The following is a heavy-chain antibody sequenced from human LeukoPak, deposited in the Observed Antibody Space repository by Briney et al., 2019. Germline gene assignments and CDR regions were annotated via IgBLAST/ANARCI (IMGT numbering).Heavy chain of an antibody. CDR3: ARDPRAARPHYFDY. D-gene: IGHD6-6*01. CDR2: ISSSSSTI. J-gene: IGHJ4*02. CDR1: GFTFSSYS. V-gene: IGHV3-48*01. Sequence: GGSLRLSCAASGFTFSSYSMNWVRQAPGKGLEWVSYISSSSSTIYYADSVKGRFTISRDNAKNSLYLQMNSLRAEDTAVYHCARDPRAARPHYFDYWGQGTLVTVSS.